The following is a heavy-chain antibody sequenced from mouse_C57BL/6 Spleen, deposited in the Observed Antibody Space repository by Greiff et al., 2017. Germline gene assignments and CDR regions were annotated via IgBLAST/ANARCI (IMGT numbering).Heavy chain of an antibody. CDR1: GFTFSSYA. Sequence: EVKLMESGGGLVKPGGSLKLSCAASGFTFSSYAMSWVRQTPEKRLEWVATISDGGSYTYYPDNVKGRFTISRDNAKNNLYLQMSHLKSEDTAMYYCARDRGLTPYYFDYWGQGTTLTVSS. CDR3: ARDRGLTPYYFDY. V-gene: IGHV5-4*01. D-gene: IGHD3-1*01. CDR2: ISDGGSYT. J-gene: IGHJ2*01.